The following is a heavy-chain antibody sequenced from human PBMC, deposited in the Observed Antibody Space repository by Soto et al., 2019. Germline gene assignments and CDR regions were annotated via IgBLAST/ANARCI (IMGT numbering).Heavy chain of an antibody. Sequence: SGTLSLTCAVSGYSISSGYYWGWIRQPPGKGLEWIGSIHHSGSTYNNASLKSRVTISVDTSKNQFSLKLSSVTDADTAVYYCASGIDFYYAMDVWGQGTTVTGSS. J-gene: IGHJ6*01. V-gene: IGHV4-38-2*01. CDR3: ASGIDFYYAMDV. CDR2: IHHSGST. CDR1: GYSISSGYY.